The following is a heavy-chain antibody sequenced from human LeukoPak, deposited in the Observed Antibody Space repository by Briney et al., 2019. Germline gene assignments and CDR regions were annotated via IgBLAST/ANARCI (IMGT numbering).Heavy chain of an antibody. CDR2: INHSGST. CDR3: ARDIPGYSKKRGRYFDY. D-gene: IGHD4-11*01. CDR1: GGSFSGYY. J-gene: IGHJ4*02. Sequence: SETLSLTRAVYGGSFSGYYWSWIRQPPGKGLEWIGEINHSGSTNYNPSLKSRVTISVDTSKNQFSLKLSSVTAADTAVYYCARDIPGYSKKRGRYFDYWGQGTLVTVSS. V-gene: IGHV4-34*01.